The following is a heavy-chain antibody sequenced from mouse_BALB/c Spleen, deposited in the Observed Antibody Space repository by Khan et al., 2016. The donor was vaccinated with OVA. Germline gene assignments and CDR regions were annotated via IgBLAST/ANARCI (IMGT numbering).Heavy chain of an antibody. CDR2: IWSGGTT. Sequence: QVQLKESGPGLVQPSQNLSITCTVSGFSLTTYGVHWVRQSPGKGLEWLGVIWSGGTTGYNAAFISRLSISKDNSKSQVFFKMNSLQGDDTGMYYCARNSYMYDFTYWGQGTLVTVSA. J-gene: IGHJ3*01. V-gene: IGHV2-2*01. D-gene: IGHD2-14*01. CDR3: ARNSYMYDFTY. CDR1: GFSLTTYG.